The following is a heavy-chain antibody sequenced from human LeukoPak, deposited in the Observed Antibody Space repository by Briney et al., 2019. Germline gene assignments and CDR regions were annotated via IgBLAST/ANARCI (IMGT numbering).Heavy chain of an antibody. Sequence: PGGSLRLSCAASGFIFSTYWMHWVRQAPGKGLVWVSRINHVGSSTSYADSVKGRFTISRDNAKNTLYLQLNNLRAEDTAVYYCVRENNYGDYGYWGQGTLVTVSS. D-gene: IGHD4-17*01. CDR1: GFIFSTYW. J-gene: IGHJ4*02. CDR2: INHVGSST. V-gene: IGHV3-74*01. CDR3: VRENNYGDYGY.